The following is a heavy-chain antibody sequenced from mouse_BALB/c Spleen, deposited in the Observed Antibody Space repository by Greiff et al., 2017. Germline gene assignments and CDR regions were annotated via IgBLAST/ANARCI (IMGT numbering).Heavy chain of an antibody. CDR1: GDSITSGY. CDR2: ISYSGST. Sequence: EVKLQESGPSLVKPSQTLSLTCSVTGDSITSGYWNWIRKFPGNKLEYMGYISYSGSTYYHPSLKCRITITRDTSKNQYYLQLNSVTTEDTATYYCARWGDYAMDYWGQGTSVTVSS. CDR3: ARWGDYAMDY. V-gene: IGHV3-8*02. J-gene: IGHJ4*01.